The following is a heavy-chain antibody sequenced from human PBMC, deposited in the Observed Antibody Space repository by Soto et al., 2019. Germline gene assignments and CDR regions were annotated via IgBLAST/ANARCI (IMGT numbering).Heavy chain of an antibody. J-gene: IGHJ6*02. V-gene: IGHV4-59*08. CDR2: INYDVYS. CDR1: GGSITNYY. D-gene: IGHD3-10*01. Sequence: QVQLQESGPGLVKPSETLSLTCTVSGGSITNYYCSWFRQPPGKGLEWIGYINYDVYSAYTLSLKRRVTLSMDTSKTQFSLMLESVTATDTAVYYCARHGFGPLHGLVDVWGQGTTVIVSS. CDR3: ARHGFGPLHGLVDV.